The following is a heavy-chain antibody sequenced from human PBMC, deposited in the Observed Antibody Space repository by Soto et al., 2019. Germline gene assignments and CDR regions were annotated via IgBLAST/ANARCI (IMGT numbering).Heavy chain of an antibody. V-gene: IGHV1-69*04. CDR2: IIPILGIA. D-gene: IGHD2-21*02. J-gene: IGHJ3*02. Sequence: SVKVSCKASGGTFSSYAISWVRQAPGQGLEWMGRIIPILGIANYAQKFQGRVTITADKSTSTAYMELSSLRSEDTAVYYCARALEDCGGDCYSTIDAFDIWGQGTMVTVSS. CDR3: ARALEDCGGDCYSTIDAFDI. CDR1: GGTFSSYA.